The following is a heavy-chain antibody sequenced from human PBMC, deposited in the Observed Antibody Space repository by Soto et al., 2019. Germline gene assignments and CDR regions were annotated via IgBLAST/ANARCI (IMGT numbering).Heavy chain of an antibody. J-gene: IGHJ3*02. CDR3: AKDFQWLFAFDI. D-gene: IGHD6-19*01. V-gene: IGHV3-23*01. CDR1: GFTFSSYA. Sequence: GGSLRLSCAASGFTFSSYAMSWVRQAPGKGLEWVSAISGSGGSTYYADSVKGRFTISRENSQNTLYLQMNSRRAEDTAVYYCAKDFQWLFAFDIWGQGTMVTVSS. CDR2: ISGSGGST.